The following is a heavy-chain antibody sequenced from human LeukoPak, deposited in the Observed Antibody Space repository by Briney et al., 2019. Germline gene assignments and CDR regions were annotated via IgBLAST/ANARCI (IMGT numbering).Heavy chain of an antibody. CDR1: GFTFSTYA. CDR2: ISGSGAST. Sequence: GGSLRLSCAASGFTFSTYAMGWVCQAPGKGLEWVSGISGSGASTYYADSVKGRFTISRDNSKNTLSLQMNSLRAEDTAVYFCAKHFPYFEYWGQGTLVTVSS. CDR3: AKHFPYFEY. V-gene: IGHV3-23*01. J-gene: IGHJ4*02.